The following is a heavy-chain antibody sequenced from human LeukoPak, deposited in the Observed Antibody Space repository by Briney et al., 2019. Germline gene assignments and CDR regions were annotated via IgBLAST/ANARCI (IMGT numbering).Heavy chain of an antibody. J-gene: IGHJ4*02. D-gene: IGHD1-1*01. Sequence: GGSLRLSCAASGFTFSSHSMNWVRQAPGKGLEWVSSISSSGNYIYYADSVKGRFTISRDNAKNSLYLQMNSLRAEDTAVYYCARGSLGTWGQGTLVTVSS. V-gene: IGHV3-21*01. CDR1: GFTFSSHS. CDR3: ARGSLGT. CDR2: ISSSGNYI.